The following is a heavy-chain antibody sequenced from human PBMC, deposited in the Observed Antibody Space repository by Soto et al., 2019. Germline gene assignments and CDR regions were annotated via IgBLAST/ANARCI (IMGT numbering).Heavy chain of an antibody. D-gene: IGHD3-22*01. CDR1: GYSFTTYW. CDR3: ARDGTLYDSSAYYYLY. CDR2: IYPGDSDT. V-gene: IGHV5-51*01. Sequence: PGESLKISCKGSGYSFTTYWIGWVRQMPGKGLEWMGIIYPGDSDTKYSPSFQGQVTISADKSISTAYLQWSSLKASDTAMYYCARDGTLYDSSAYYYLYWGQGTLVTVSS. J-gene: IGHJ4*02.